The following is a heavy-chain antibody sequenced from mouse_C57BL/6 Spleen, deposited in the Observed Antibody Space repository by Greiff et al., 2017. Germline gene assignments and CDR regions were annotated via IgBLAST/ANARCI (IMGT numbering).Heavy chain of an antibody. CDR1: GFTFSSYG. J-gene: IGHJ2*01. CDR2: ISSGGSYT. CDR3: ARRDLLRYYFDY. Sequence: EVMLVESGGDLVKPGGSLKLSCAASGFTFSSYGMSWVRQTPDKRLEWVATISSGGSYTYYPDSVKGRFTISKDNAKNTLYLQMSSLKSEDTAMYYCARRDLLRYYFDYWGQGTPRTVSS. V-gene: IGHV5-6*02. D-gene: IGHD1-1*01.